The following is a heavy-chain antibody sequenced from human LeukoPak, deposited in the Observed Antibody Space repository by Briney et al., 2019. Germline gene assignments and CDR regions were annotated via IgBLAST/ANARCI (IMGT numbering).Heavy chain of an antibody. D-gene: IGHD3-10*01. CDR1: GGSISSYY. Sequence: SETLSLTCTVSGGSISSYYWSWIRQPPGKGLEWIGYIYYSGSTNYNPSLKSRVTISVDTSKNQFSLKLSSVTAADTAVYYCARGGSGTLCNWVGWFDPWGQGTLVTVSS. CDR2: IYYSGST. V-gene: IGHV4-59*01. CDR3: ARGGSGTLCNWVGWFDP. J-gene: IGHJ5*02.